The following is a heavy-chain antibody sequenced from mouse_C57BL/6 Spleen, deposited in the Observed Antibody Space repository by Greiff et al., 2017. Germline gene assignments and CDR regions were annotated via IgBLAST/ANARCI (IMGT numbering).Heavy chain of an antibody. CDR2: IHPSDSDT. CDR1: GYTFTSYW. J-gene: IGHJ1*03. V-gene: IGHV1-74*01. CDR3: AISDGYGWYFDG. Sequence: QVQLQQSGAELVKPGASVKVSCTASGYTFTSYWMHWVKQRPGQGLEWIGRIHPSDSDTNYNQKFKGKATLTVDKSYSTAYMQLSSLTSEDSAVYDCAISDGYGWYFDGWGTGTTVTVSS. D-gene: IGHD2-3*01.